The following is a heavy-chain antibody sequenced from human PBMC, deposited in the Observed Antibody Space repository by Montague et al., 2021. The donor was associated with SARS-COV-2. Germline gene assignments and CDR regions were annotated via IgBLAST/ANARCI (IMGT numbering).Heavy chain of an antibody. CDR3: ARETMTGDAFDV. Sequence: SETLSLTCAVSGGSISSSDWGWIRQPPGKGLEWIGFFYSSGITDSNPSFKSRVSISLDTSKNQVSLKLRSVTTADTAVYYCARETMTGDAFDVWGQGTMVTVS. D-gene: IGHD1-14*01. V-gene: IGHV4-59*12. CDR1: GGSISSSD. J-gene: IGHJ3*01. CDR2: FYSSGIT.